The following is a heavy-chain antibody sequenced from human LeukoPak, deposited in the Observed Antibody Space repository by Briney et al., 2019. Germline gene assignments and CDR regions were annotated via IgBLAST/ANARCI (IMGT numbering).Heavy chain of an antibody. CDR1: GYTFTSYG. CDR3: ARSHGYSFGFGTEAFDC. V-gene: IGHV1-18*01. Sequence: ASVKVSCRASGYTFTSYGISWVRQAPGQGLEWMGWISAYNGKTNYAQKLQGRVTMTTDTSTGTAYMDLRSLRSDDTAVYYCARSHGYSFGFGTEAFDCWGQGTLVTVSS. J-gene: IGHJ4*02. D-gene: IGHD5-18*01. CDR2: ISAYNGKT.